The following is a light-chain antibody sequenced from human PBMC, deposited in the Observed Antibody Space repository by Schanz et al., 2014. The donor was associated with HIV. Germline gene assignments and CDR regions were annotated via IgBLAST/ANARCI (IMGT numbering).Light chain of an antibody. Sequence: QSALAQPASVSGSPGQSITISCTGTSNTVDNYNLVSWYQLHPGKAPKLMIYEVSKRPSGVSSRFSGSKSGNTASLTISGLQAEDEADYYCSSHAGSDKFGIFGGGTKLTVL. CDR1: SNTVDNYNL. V-gene: IGLV2-14*02. CDR2: EVS. CDR3: SSHAGSDKFGI. J-gene: IGLJ2*01.